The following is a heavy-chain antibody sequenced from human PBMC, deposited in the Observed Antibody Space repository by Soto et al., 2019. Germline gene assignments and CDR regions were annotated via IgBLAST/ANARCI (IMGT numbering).Heavy chain of an antibody. V-gene: IGHV4-30-4*01. CDR3: ARTRGVGDYYYYGMDV. J-gene: IGHJ6*02. Sequence: PSETLSLTCTVSGGSISSGDYYWSWIRQPPGKGLEWIGYIYYSGSTYYNPSLKSRVTISVDTSKNQFSLKLSSVTAADTAVYYCARTRGVGDYYYYGMDVWGQGTTVTVSS. CDR1: GGSISSGDYY. D-gene: IGHD3-10*01. CDR2: IYYSGST.